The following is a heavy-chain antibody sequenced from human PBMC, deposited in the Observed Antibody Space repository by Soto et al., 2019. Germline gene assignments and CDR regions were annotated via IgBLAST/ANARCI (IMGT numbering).Heavy chain of an antibody. Sequence: SETLSLTCAVSGGSISSGDYSWSWIRQPPGKGLEWIGYIYHSGSTYYNPSLKSRLTISVDTSKNQFSLKLSSVTAADTAVYYCARENLAAGAFDIWGQGTMVTVSS. CDR3: ARENLAAGAFDI. CDR2: IYHSGST. V-gene: IGHV4-30-2*01. CDR1: GGSISSGDYS. D-gene: IGHD3-3*02. J-gene: IGHJ3*02.